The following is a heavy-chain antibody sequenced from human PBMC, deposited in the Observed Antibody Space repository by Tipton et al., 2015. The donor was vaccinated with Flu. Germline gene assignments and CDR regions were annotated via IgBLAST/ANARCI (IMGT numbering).Heavy chain of an antibody. V-gene: IGHV3-21*01. CDR2: ISSSSSYI. CDR3: ARSDLSSGREY. Sequence: GSLRLSCAASGFTFSSYGMHWVRQAPGKGLEWVSSISSSSSYIYYADSVKGRFTISRDNAKNSLYLQMNSLRAEDTAVYYCARSDLSSGREYWGQGTLVTVSS. D-gene: IGHD6-19*01. CDR1: GFTFSSYG. J-gene: IGHJ4*02.